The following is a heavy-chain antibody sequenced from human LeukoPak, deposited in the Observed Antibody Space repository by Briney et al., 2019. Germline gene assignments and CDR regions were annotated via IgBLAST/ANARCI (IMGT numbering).Heavy chain of an antibody. V-gene: IGHV4-34*01. D-gene: IGHD3-22*01. CDR2: INYSEST. CDR3: ARGQTYYDSSGYYYVWFDP. CDR1: SGSFSGYY. Sequence: PSETLSLTCAVYSGSFSGYYWNWIRQPPGKGLEWIGEINYSESTNYNPSLKSRVTISVDTSKNQFSLKLTSVTAADTAVYYCARGQTYYDSSGYYYVWFDPWGQGTLVTVSS. J-gene: IGHJ5*02.